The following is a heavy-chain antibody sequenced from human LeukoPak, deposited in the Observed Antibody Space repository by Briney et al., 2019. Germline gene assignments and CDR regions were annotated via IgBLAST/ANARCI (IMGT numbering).Heavy chain of an antibody. J-gene: IGHJ3*02. Sequence: GGSLRLSCAASGFTFNTYSMNRVRQAPGKGLEWVSSISSSSSSYIYYADSVKGRFTISRDNAKNSLYLQMNSLRAEDTAVYYCARDWAGGAFDIWGQGTVVTVSS. D-gene: IGHD3-16*01. V-gene: IGHV3-21*01. CDR2: ISSSSSSYI. CDR1: GFTFNTYS. CDR3: ARDWAGGAFDI.